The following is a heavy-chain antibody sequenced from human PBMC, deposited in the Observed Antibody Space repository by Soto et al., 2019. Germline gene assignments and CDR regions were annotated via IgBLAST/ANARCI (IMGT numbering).Heavy chain of an antibody. CDR1: GGSFSGYY. V-gene: IGHV4-34*01. Sequence: KPSETLSLTCAVYGGSFSGYYWSWIRQPPGKGLEWIGEINHSGSTNYNPSLKSRVTISVDTSKNQFSLKLSSVTAADTAVYYCARDFWSGYYPGRRQRTQLPIPTNWFDPWGQGTLVTVSS. D-gene: IGHD3-3*01. J-gene: IGHJ5*02. CDR2: INHSGST. CDR3: ARDFWSGYYPGRRQRTQLPIPTNWFDP.